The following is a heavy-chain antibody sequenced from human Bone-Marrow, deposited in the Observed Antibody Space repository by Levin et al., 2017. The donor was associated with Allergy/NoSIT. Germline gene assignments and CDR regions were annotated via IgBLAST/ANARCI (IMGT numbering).Heavy chain of an antibody. CDR3: AAAPDRHSGFVAFES. CDR1: RHTFSNYW. Sequence: GGSLRLSCEGSRHTFSNYWIGWVRQMPGKGLEWMGNIYPGDSETRSSPSFQGRVTISVDKSSITAYLQWSSLKAADTAIYYCAAAPDRHSGFVAFESWGQGTLVTVSS. D-gene: IGHD6-25*01. V-gene: IGHV5-51*01. J-gene: IGHJ4*02. CDR2: IYPGDSET.